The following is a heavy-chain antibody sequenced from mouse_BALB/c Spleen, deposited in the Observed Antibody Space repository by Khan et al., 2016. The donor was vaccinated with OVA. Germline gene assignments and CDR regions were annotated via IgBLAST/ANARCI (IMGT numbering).Heavy chain of an antibody. J-gene: IGHJ3*01. CDR2: IWAGGST. Sequence: QVQLKESGPGLVAPSQSLSITCTVSGFSLNSYGVHWVRQPPGKGLEWLGVIWAGGSTNHNSALMSRLSISKDNSKSQVFLKMNSLQTDDTAMYYCARAFYYGAWVAYWGQGTLVTVSA. D-gene: IGHD1-1*01. V-gene: IGHV2-9*02. CDR1: GFSLNSYG. CDR3: ARAFYYGAWVAY.